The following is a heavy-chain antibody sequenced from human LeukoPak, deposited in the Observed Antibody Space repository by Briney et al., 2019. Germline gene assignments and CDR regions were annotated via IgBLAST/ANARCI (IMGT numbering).Heavy chain of an antibody. D-gene: IGHD3-10*01. J-gene: IGHJ5*02. CDR2: IKSKTYNYAT. CDR1: GFTFSGST. Sequence: GGSLRLSCAGSGFTFSGSTMHWVRQASGKGLEWVGRIKSKTYNYATVYAASVKGRFTISRDDSKNTTILQMNSLKIEDTAIYYCNKQGMVGAMTWFDPWGQGTLVTVSS. V-gene: IGHV3-73*01. CDR3: NKQGMVGAMTWFDP.